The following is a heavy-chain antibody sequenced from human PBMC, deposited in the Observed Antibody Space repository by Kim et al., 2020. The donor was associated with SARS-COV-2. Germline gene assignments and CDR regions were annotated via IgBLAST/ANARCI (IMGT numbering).Heavy chain of an antibody. D-gene: IGHD3-3*01. Sequence: VSLRLSCAASGFTFSTYAMSWVRQDPEKGLEWVSSITGNVVDAYYADAVRGRFTISRDNSKNKVYLQMNSLRVEDTALYYFAKSLRPSVYHFADAGDY. V-gene: IGHV3-23*01. CDR3: AKSLRPSVYHFADAGDY. J-gene: IGHJ4*01. CDR2: ITGNVVDA. CDR1: GFTFSTYA.